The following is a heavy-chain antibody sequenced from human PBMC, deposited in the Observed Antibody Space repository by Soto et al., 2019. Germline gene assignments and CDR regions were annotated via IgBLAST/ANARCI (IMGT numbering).Heavy chain of an antibody. CDR2: IYYSGST. J-gene: IGHJ6*02. Sequence: PSETLSLSCTVSGGSISSYYWSWIRHPPGKGLEWIGYIYYSGSTNYNPSLKSRVTISVDTSKNQFSLKLSSVTAADTAVYYCARDGASYYDFWSGYSRPYGMDVWGQGTTVTVSS. CDR1: GGSISSYY. V-gene: IGHV4-59*01. CDR3: ARDGASYYDFWSGYSRPYGMDV. D-gene: IGHD3-3*01.